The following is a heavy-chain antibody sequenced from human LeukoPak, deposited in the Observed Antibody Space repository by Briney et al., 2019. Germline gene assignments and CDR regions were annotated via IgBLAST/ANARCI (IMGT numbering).Heavy chain of an antibody. CDR3: ARDGILPRFDY. V-gene: IGHV3-53*05. Sequence: GGSLRLSCAVSGFTVSSNYMSWVRQAPGKGLEWVSVIYSGGSTNYADSVKGRFTISRDNSKNTLYLQMNSLRPEDTGVYYCARDGILPRFDYWGQGTLLTVSS. CDR1: GFTVSSNY. CDR2: IYSGGST. D-gene: IGHD2-15*01. J-gene: IGHJ4*02.